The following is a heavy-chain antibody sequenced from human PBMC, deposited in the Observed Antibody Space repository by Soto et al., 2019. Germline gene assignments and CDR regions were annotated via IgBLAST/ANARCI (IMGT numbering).Heavy chain of an antibody. CDR2: IYYSGST. J-gene: IGHJ4*02. D-gene: IGHD3-22*01. CDR1: GGSISSGGYY. Sequence: SETLSLTCTVSGGSISSGGYYWSWIRQHPGKGLEWIGYIYYSGSTYYNPSLKSRVTISVDTSKNQFSLKLSSVTAADTAVYYCARASLYYYDSSGYYFDYWGQGTLVTVSS. V-gene: IGHV4-31*03. CDR3: ARASLYYYDSSGYYFDY.